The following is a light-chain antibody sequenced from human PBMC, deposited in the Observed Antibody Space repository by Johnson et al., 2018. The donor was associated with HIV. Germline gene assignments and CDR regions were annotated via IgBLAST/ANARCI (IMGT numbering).Light chain of an antibody. CDR1: NSNIGNNY. Sequence: QSVLTQSPSVSAAPGQKVTISCSGSNSNIGNNYVSWYQQLPGTAPKLLIYRNNQRPSGVPDRFSGSKSGTSASLAISGLQAEDEADYYCGTWDSSLSAPYVFGTGTKVTVL. CDR3: GTWDSSLSAPYV. V-gene: IGLV1-51*02. CDR2: RNN. J-gene: IGLJ1*01.